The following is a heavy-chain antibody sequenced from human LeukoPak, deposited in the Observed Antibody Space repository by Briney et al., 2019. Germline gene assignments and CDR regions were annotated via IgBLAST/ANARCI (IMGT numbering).Heavy chain of an antibody. Sequence: GPLRLSCVVSGFTFSSYAMSWVRPAPGKGLEWVSGISGSGGSTYYADSVKGRFTISRDNSKNILYLQMNSLRADDTAVYYCAKVSESNYDILTGYYTPYYFDYWGQGTLVTVSS. J-gene: IGHJ4*02. D-gene: IGHD3-9*01. V-gene: IGHV3-23*01. CDR2: ISGSGGST. CDR3: AKVSESNYDILTGYYTPYYFDY. CDR1: GFTFSSYA.